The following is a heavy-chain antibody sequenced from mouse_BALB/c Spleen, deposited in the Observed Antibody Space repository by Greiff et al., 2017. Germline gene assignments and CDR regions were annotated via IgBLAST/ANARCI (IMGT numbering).Heavy chain of an antibody. V-gene: IGHV1S22*01. J-gene: IGHJ4*01. CDR1: GYTFTSYW. CDR3: TRGAFITTEDAMDY. Sequence: LQQPGSELVRPGASVKLSCKASGYTFTSYWMHWVKQRHGQGLEWIGNIYPGSGSTNYDEKFKSKGTLTVDTSSSTAYMHLSSLTSEDSAVYYCTRGAFITTEDAMDYWGQGTSVTVAS. CDR2: IYPGSGST. D-gene: IGHD1-1*01.